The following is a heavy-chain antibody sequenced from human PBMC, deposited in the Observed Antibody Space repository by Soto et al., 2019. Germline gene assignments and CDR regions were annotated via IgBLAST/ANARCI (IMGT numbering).Heavy chain of an antibody. J-gene: IGHJ6*02. Sequence: GGSRRLSCAASGFTFSSYAMSWVRQAPGKGLEWVAVISYDGSNKYYADSVKGRFTISRDNSKNTLYLQMNSLRAEDTAVYYCAKDLVVIFGVVLNAYYYGMDVWGQGTTVTVSS. CDR3: AKDLVVIFGVVLNAYYYGMDV. CDR2: ISYDGSNK. D-gene: IGHD3-3*01. CDR1: GFTFSSYA. V-gene: IGHV3-30*18.